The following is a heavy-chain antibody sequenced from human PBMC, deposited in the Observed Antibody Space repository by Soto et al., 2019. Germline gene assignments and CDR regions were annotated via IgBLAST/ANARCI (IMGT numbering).Heavy chain of an antibody. CDR3: ARHPYQLLVYDPNGARYPTPPNYYYGMDV. CDR2: IIPIFGTA. V-gene: IGHV1-69*12. Sequence: QVQLVQSGAEVKKPGSSVKVSCKASGGTFSSYAISWVRQAPGQGLEWMGGIIPIFGTANYAQKFQGRVTITADESTSTAYMELSSLRSEDTAVYYCARHPYQLLVYDPNGARYPTPPNYYYGMDVWGQGTTVTVSS. D-gene: IGHD2-2*01. CDR1: GGTFSSYA. J-gene: IGHJ6*02.